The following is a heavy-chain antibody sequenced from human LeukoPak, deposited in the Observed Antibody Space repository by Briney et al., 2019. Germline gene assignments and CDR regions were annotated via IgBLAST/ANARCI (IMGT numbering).Heavy chain of an antibody. J-gene: IGHJ4*02. V-gene: IGHV3-48*03. CDR2: ISSSGSII. Sequence: GGSLRLSCAASGFTFSSYEMNWVRQAPGKGLEWVSYISSSGSIIYYADSVKGRFTISRDNAKNSLYLQMNSLRAKDTAVYYCARGGLPKPFDYWGQGTLVTVSS. CDR1: GFTFSSYE. CDR3: ARGGLPKPFDY. D-gene: IGHD1-14*01.